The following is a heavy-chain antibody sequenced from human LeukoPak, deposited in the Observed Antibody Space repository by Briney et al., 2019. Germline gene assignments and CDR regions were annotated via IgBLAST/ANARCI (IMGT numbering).Heavy chain of an antibody. Sequence: SETLSVTCAVYGGSFSGYYWSWIRQPPGNGLEWIGEINHSGSTNYNPSLKSRVTISVDTSKNQFSLKLSSVTAADTAVYYCARALVGSSSPLWSGWFDPWGQGTLVTVSS. V-gene: IGHV4-34*01. CDR2: INHSGST. J-gene: IGHJ5*02. CDR1: GGSFSGYY. CDR3: ARALVGSSSPLWSGWFDP. D-gene: IGHD6-6*01.